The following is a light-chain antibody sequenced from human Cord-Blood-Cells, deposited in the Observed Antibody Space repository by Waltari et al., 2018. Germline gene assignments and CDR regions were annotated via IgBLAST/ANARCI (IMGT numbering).Light chain of an antibody. Sequence: DIHMTQSPSSLSASVGDRVTITCQASQDISTYLNWYQQKPGKAPKLLIYDASNLETGVPSRFSGSGSGTDFTFTISSLQTEDIATYYCQQYDNLIFTFGPGTKVDIK. CDR2: DAS. CDR3: QQYDNLIFT. CDR1: QDISTY. J-gene: IGKJ3*01. V-gene: IGKV1-33*01.